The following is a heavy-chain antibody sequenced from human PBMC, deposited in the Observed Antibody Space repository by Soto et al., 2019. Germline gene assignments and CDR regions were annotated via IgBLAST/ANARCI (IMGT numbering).Heavy chain of an antibody. J-gene: IGHJ4*02. V-gene: IGHV4-30-2*06. CDR2: IYYSGNT. CDR3: ARANFIRKGYYYATYCYYFRY. D-gene: IGHD3-10*02. CDR1: GGSISSGGFS. Sequence: LSLTCAVSGGSISSGGFSWSWIRQSPGKGLELIGYIYYSGNTYYNPSLKSRVTISVARSRNELSLRLSSVTAADTAVYCRARANFIRKGYYYATYCYYFRYWGQVNLVT.